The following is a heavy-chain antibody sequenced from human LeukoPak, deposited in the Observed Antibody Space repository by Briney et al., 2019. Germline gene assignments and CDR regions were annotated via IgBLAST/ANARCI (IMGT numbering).Heavy chain of an antibody. CDR2: ISYDGSNK. Sequence: GGSLRLSCAASGFTFSSYAMHWVCQAPGKGLEWVAVISYDGSNKYYADSVKGRFTISRDNSKNTLYLQMNSLRAEDTAVYYCASGSRYFDYWGQGTLVTVSS. CDR1: GFTFSSYA. J-gene: IGHJ4*02. CDR3: ASGSRYFDY. V-gene: IGHV3-30-3*01.